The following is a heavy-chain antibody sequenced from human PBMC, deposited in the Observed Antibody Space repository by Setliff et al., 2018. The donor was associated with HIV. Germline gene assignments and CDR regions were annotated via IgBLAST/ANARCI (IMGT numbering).Heavy chain of an antibody. J-gene: IGHJ6*02. CDR3: ARDLYYCDSSGYYPGNYYGMDV. V-gene: IGHV1-69*13. Sequence: SVKVSCKASGGTFSSYAISWVRQAPGQGLEWMGGIILLFGTPNYAQKFQGRVTITADESTSTAYMELSSLRSEDTAVYYCARDLYYCDSSGYYPGNYYGMDVWGQGTTVTVSS. D-gene: IGHD3-22*01. CDR1: GGTFSSYA. CDR2: IILLFGTP.